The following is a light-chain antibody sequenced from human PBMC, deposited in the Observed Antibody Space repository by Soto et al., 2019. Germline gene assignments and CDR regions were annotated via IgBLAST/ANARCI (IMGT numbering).Light chain of an antibody. CDR3: QQSYSIPFT. CDR1: QSINAF. V-gene: IGKV1-39*01. CDR2: GAS. Sequence: DIQMTQSPSSLSASVGDRVTISCRASQSINAFLTWYQQKPGEAPRLLIYGASNLQGGVPSRFRGSGSGTDFTLTISSLQPEDVALYYCQQSYSIPFTFCQGTKLEIK. J-gene: IGKJ2*01.